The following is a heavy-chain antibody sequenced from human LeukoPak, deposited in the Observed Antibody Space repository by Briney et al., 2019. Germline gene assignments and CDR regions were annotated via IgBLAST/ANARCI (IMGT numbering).Heavy chain of an antibody. Sequence: GASVKVSCKASGYTFTGYYMHWVRQAPGQGLEWMGWIDPNSGGTNYAQKFQGWVTMTRDTSISTAYVELSRLRSDDTAVYYCARDRITMVRGVSGFQHWGQGTLVTVSS. J-gene: IGHJ1*01. V-gene: IGHV1-2*04. CDR2: IDPNSGGT. CDR3: ARDRITMVRGVSGFQH. CDR1: GYTFTGYY. D-gene: IGHD3-10*01.